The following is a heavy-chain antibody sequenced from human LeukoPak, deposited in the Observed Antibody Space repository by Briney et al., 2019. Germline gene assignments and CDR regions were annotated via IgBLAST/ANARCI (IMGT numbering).Heavy chain of an antibody. CDR2: IRYDGSNK. D-gene: IGHD6-19*01. J-gene: IGHJ3*02. Sequence: GGSLRLSCAASGFTFSSYGMHWVRQAPGKGLEWVAFIRYDGSNKYYADSVKGRFTISRDNSKNTLYLQMNSLRAEDTAVYYCATSGIAVAGTDDAFDIWGQGTMVTVSS. CDR1: GFTFSSYG. CDR3: ATSGIAVAGTDDAFDI. V-gene: IGHV3-30*02.